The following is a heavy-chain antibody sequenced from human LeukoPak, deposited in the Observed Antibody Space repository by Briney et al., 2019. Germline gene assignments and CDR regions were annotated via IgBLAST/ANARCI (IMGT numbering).Heavy chain of an antibody. V-gene: IGHV4-39*07. J-gene: IGHJ4*02. Sequence: SETLSLTCTVSGGSISSSSYYWGWIRQPPGKGLEWIGSIYYSGSTYYNPSLKSRVTISVDTSKNQFSLKLSSVTAADTAVYFCARGRVVGAVGNWGQGTLVTVSS. D-gene: IGHD1-26*01. CDR2: IYYSGST. CDR1: GGSISSSSYY. CDR3: ARGRVVGAVGN.